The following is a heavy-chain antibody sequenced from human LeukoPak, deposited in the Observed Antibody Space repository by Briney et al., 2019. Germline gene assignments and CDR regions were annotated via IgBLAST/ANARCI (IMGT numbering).Heavy chain of an antibody. CDR3: ARDRGDSSGYYRYYFDY. CDR1: GFTFSGYS. J-gene: IGHJ4*02. D-gene: IGHD3-22*01. Sequence: GGSLRLSCAASGFTFSGYSMNWVRQAPGKGLEWVSYISSSSSTIYYADSVKGRFTISRDNAKNSLCLQMNSLRAEDTAVYYCARDRGDSSGYYRYYFDYWGQGTLVTVSS. V-gene: IGHV3-48*01. CDR2: ISSSSSTI.